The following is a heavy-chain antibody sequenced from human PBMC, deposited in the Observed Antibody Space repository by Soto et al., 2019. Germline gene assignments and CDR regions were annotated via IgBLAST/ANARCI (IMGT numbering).Heavy chain of an antibody. J-gene: IGHJ5*02. CDR3: ARAYDATGYYPSWLDP. Sequence: EVRLVESGGGLIQPGGSLRLSCAASGFNVASSYMSWVRQAPGQGLEWVSIVYSSGYSYYADSVQGRFSISRDPSKNTHFLKMDGLRAEDTAFYYCARAYDATGYYPSWLDPWGQGTLVTVSS. V-gene: IGHV3-53*01. CDR1: GFNVASSY. D-gene: IGHD3-22*01. CDR2: VYSSGYS.